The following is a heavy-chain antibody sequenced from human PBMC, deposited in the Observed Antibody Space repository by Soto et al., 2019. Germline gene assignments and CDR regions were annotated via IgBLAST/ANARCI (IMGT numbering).Heavy chain of an antibody. J-gene: IGHJ5*02. V-gene: IGHV1-69*13. D-gene: IGHD3-22*01. CDR1: GGLFSSYP. Sequence: ASVKVSCKASGGLFSSYPISWVRQVPGQGLEWMGGIIPVFQTAYYAQKFQGRVTITADESTSTAYMELSSLRSEDTAVYYCARAPDYYETRFDPWGQGTLVTVSS. CDR2: IIPVFQTA. CDR3: ARAPDYYETRFDP.